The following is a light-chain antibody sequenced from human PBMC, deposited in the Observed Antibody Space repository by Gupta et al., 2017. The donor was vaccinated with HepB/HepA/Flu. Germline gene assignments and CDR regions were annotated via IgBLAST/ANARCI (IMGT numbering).Light chain of an antibody. V-gene: IGLV3-19*01. Sequence: SSELTQDPAVSVALGQTVRITCQGDSLRSYYASWYQQKPGQAPVFVVYGKNRRPSGIPDRFSGSNSGNTTSLTITGAQAEDEADYYCNSRDISGTHLVFGGGTKVTVL. J-gene: IGLJ2*01. CDR2: GKN. CDR3: NSRDISGTHLV. CDR1: SLRSYY.